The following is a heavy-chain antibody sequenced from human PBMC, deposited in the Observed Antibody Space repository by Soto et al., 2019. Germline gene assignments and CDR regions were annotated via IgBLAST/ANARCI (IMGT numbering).Heavy chain of an antibody. CDR1: GFTFISCA. CDR2: ISGSGGST. CDR3: AKDRVGAAWDYYYYYGMDV. V-gene: IGHV3-23*01. Sequence: WGSPRLSCLSFGFTFISCAMSWVREAPGNWVEWGSAISGSGGSTYYADSVKGRFTISRDNSKNTLYLQMNSLRAEDTAVYYCAKDRVGAAWDYYYYYGMDVWGQGTTVTVSS. J-gene: IGHJ6*02. D-gene: IGHD1-26*01.